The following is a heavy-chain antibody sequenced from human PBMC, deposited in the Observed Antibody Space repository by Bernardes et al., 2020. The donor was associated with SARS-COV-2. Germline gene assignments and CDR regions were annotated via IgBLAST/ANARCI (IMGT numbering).Heavy chain of an antibody. V-gene: IGHV3-7*05. D-gene: IGHD5-18*01. Sequence: GSLSLSCAASGFTFSSYWMSWVRQAPGKGLEWVANIKQDGSEKYYVDSVKGRFTISRGNAKNSLYLQMNSLRAEDTAVYYCARDTYGYGYQNYYYGMDVWGQGTTVTVSS. J-gene: IGHJ6*02. CDR1: GFTFSSYW. CDR2: IKQDGSEK. CDR3: ARDTYGYGYQNYYYGMDV.